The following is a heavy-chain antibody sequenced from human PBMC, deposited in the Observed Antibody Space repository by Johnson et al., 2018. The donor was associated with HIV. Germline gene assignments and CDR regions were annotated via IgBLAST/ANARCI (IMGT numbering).Heavy chain of an antibody. CDR3: ARDRRMMITFGADVFDI. CDR2: ISFDGNLT. J-gene: IGHJ3*02. D-gene: IGHD3-16*01. Sequence: VQLVESGGGVVQPGKSLTLSCVGSGLSFSNFGIHWVRPAPGQGPEWVAVISFDGNLTKYADSVTGRFTISRDNAENSLYLQMNSRRAEDTALYSCARDRRMMITFGADVFDIWGQGTMVTVSS. V-gene: IGHV3-33*08. CDR1: GLSFSNFG.